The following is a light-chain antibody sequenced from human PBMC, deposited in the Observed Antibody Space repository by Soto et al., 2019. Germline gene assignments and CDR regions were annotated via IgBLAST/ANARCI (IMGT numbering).Light chain of an antibody. CDR3: QHYNSYSEA. Sequence: EIVLTQSPGTVSLSPGERATLSCRASQSVSSNYLAWYQQKPGQAPRLLIYGASSRATGIPDRFSGSGSGTDFTLTISSLQPDDFATYYCQHYNSYSEAFGQGTKVDIK. J-gene: IGKJ1*01. CDR1: QSVSSNY. CDR2: GAS. V-gene: IGKV3-20*01.